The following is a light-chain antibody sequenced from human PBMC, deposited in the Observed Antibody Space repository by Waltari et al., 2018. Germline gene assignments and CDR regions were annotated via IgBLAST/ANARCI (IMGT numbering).Light chain of an antibody. Sequence: IQMTQSPSSLSASIGDRVTITCRASKDIRKNLSWFQERTGKAPKPLIYDASNLEAGVPSRFSGTGSGTYFSLPIPNLQPEDSATYYCQHYNNLPYTFSRGTKLQIK. CDR1: KDIRKN. J-gene: IGKJ2*01. V-gene: IGKV1-33*01. CDR3: QHYNNLPYT. CDR2: DAS.